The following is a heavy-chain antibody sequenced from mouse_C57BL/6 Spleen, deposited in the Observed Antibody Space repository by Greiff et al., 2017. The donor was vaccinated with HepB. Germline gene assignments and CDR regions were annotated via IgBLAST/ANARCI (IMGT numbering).Heavy chain of an antibody. D-gene: IGHD1-1*01. J-gene: IGHJ1*03. CDR3: ARSYSSWYFDV. V-gene: IGHV1-69*01. CDR1: GYTFTSYW. Sequence: VQLQQSGAELVMPGASVKLSCKASGYTFTSYWMHWVKQRPGQGLEWIGEIDPSDSYTNYNQKFKGKSTLTVDKSSSTAYMQLSSLTSEDSAVYYCARSYSSWYFDVWGTGTTVTVSS. CDR2: IDPSDSYT.